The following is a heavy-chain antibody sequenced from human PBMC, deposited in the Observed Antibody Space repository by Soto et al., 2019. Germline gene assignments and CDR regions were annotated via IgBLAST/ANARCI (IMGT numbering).Heavy chain of an antibody. Sequence: QDPLVQSGGEVKKPGASVKVSCKASGYSFTNYGITWVRQAPGQGFEWMGWISAYNGDTNYAQKLQGRVTMTTDASTGKAYLELRSLRSDDTAVYYCARDRGVAPPVAGNTHYYYYMDVWGKGTTVTVSS. CDR2: ISAYNGDT. J-gene: IGHJ6*03. V-gene: IGHV1-18*01. CDR3: ARDRGVAPPVAGNTHYYYYMDV. CDR1: GYSFTNYG. D-gene: IGHD6-19*01.